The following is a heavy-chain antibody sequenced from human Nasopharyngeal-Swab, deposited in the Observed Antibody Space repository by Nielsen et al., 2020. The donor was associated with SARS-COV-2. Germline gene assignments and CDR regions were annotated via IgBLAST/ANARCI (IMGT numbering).Heavy chain of an antibody. J-gene: IGHJ4*02. Sequence: GGSLRLSCAASGFIFSSYWMHWVRQAPGKGLEWVAFIAHDASNEYYGDSVKGRFSISRDSSKNTLYLQMDSLRAEDTAVYYCARDVGGRDNYWGQGALVTVSS. CDR3: ARDVGGRDNY. V-gene: IGHV3-30*03. CDR1: GFIFSSYW. CDR2: IAHDASNE. D-gene: IGHD2-15*01.